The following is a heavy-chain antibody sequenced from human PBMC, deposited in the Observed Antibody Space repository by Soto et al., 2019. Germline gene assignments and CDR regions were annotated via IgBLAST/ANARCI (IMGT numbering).Heavy chain of an antibody. CDR3: MSTTRGGPFDY. CDR2: IRQDGSEE. Sequence: PGGSLRLSCAASGFNFGNFGMSWVRQDPGKGLQWVAIIRQDGSEEKCVDSVRGRFTISRDNAKNLVYLQMNSLRAEDTAVYYCMSTTRGGPFDYWGRGTLVTVSS. V-gene: IGHV3-7*03. J-gene: IGHJ4*02. CDR1: GFNFGNFG. D-gene: IGHD1-1*01.